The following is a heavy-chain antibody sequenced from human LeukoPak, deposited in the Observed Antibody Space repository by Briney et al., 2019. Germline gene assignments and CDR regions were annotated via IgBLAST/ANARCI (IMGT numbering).Heavy chain of an antibody. D-gene: IGHD4-17*01. J-gene: IGHJ4*02. V-gene: IGHV3-7*01. CDR2: INQYGNET. Sequence: PGGSLRLSCEPSGFTYGYYWMTWVRQAPGKGLEWVANINQYGNETYYVDSVKGRFFIFRDNVKHSLYLQMNRLRAEDTAVYYCARDYGDYWGQGTLVTVSS. CDR3: ARDYGDY. CDR1: GFTYGYYW.